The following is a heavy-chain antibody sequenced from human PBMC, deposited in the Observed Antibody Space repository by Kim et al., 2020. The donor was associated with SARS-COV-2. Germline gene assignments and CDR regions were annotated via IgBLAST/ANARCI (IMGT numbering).Heavy chain of an antibody. D-gene: IGHD3-9*01. CDR3: ARVVDSYYYYYGMDV. Sequence: SETLSLTCTVSGGSISSSSYYWGWIRQPPGKGLEWIGSIYYSGSTYYNPSIKSRVTISVDTSKNQFSLKLSSVTAADTAVYYCARVVDSYYYYYGMDVWGQGTTVTVSS. J-gene: IGHJ6*02. CDR1: GGSISSSSYY. CDR2: IYYSGST. V-gene: IGHV4-39*01.